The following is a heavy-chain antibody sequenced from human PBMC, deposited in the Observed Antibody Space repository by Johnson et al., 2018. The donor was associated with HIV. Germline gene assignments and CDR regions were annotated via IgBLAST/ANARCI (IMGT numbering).Heavy chain of an antibody. CDR2: ISGSGGRT. V-gene: IGHV3-23*04. CDR1: GFTLGSYA. D-gene: IGHD1-14*01. J-gene: IGHJ3*02. Sequence: VQLVESGGALVQPGWPLRLSCAASGFTLGSYAMSWVRQASGKGLQWVSSISGSGGRTYYADSVKGRFTISRDNSKNTLSLQMNSPRAEDTAVYYCAKIRTSGTGDAFDIWGQGTRVAVSS. CDR3: AKIRTSGTGDAFDI.